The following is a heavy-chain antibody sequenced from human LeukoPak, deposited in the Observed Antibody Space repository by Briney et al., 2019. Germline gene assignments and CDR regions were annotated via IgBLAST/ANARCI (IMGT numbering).Heavy chain of an antibody. D-gene: IGHD6-13*01. Sequence: GGSLRLSCAASGFTFNIFGMHWVRQVPGNGLEWVAVLWADGNTAHYADSVKGRFTISRDSSENTLYLQMNSLRSEDTAVYYCVKEGAADATFHFDYWGQGTLVTVSS. CDR1: GFTFNIFG. CDR2: LWADGNTA. V-gene: IGHV3-33*06. J-gene: IGHJ4*02. CDR3: VKEGAADATFHFDY.